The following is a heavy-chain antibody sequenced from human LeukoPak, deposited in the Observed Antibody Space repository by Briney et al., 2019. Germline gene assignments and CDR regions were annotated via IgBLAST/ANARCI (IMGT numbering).Heavy chain of an antibody. CDR3: ARRYCSSTSCYLADY. D-gene: IGHD2-2*01. V-gene: IGHV1-24*01. J-gene: IGHJ4*02. Sequence: ASVKVSCKVSGYTLTELSMHWVRQAPGKGLEWMGGFDPEDGETIYAQKFQGRVTMTRDTSTSTVYMELSSLRSEDTAVYYCARRYCSSTSCYLADYWGQGTLVTVSS. CDR1: GYTLTELS. CDR2: FDPEDGET.